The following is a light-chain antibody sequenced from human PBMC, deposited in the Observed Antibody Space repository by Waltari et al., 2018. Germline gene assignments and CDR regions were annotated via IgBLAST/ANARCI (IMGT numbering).Light chain of an antibody. CDR1: SPTIGHNL. V-gene: IGLV1-44*01. CDR2: SNN. CDR3: AAWDDSLNGPV. Sequence: VLTQPPSASGTPGQRVTSSCSGSSPTIGHNLVNWYPQLPGAAPKLLIYSNNRRPSGVPDGFSVSKSGTSASLAISGLQSEDEADYYCAAWDDSLNGPVFGGGTKLTVL. J-gene: IGLJ3*02.